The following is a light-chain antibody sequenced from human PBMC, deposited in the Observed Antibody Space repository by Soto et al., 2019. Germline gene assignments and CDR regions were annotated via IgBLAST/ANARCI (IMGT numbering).Light chain of an antibody. J-gene: IGKJ4*01. V-gene: IGKV3-11*01. Sequence: VLTQSPATLSFSPGERATLSCRASQSVSSYLAWYQQKPGQAPRLLIYDVSNRATGIPPRFSGSGSGTDFTLTISSLEPEDFAIYYCQQRRSRLTFGGGTKVDIK. CDR3: QQRRSRLT. CDR2: DVS. CDR1: QSVSSY.